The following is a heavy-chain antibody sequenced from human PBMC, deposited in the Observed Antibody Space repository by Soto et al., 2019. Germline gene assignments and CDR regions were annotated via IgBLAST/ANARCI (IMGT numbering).Heavy chain of an antibody. D-gene: IGHD6-13*01. CDR1: GGTFSSYT. Sequence: SVKVSCKASGGTFSSYTISWVRQAPGQGLEWVGRIIPILGIANYAQKFQGRVTITADKSTSTAYMELSSLRSEDTAVYYCASGLYSSSYFDLWGRGTLVTVSS. CDR3: ASGLYSSSYFDL. V-gene: IGHV1-69*02. CDR2: IIPILGIA. J-gene: IGHJ2*01.